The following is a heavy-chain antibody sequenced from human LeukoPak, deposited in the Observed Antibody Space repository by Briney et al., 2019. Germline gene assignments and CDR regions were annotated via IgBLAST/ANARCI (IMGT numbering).Heavy chain of an antibody. CDR2: ISSSSSYI. J-gene: IGHJ3*02. CDR3: ARVRFLEWLSPDAFDI. CDR1: GFTFSSYS. D-gene: IGHD3-3*01. Sequence: GGSLRLSCAASGFTFSSYSMNWVRQAPGKGLEWVSSISSSSSYIYYADSVKGRFTISRDNAKNSLYLQMNSLRAEDTAVYYCARVRFLEWLSPDAFDIWGQGTMVTVPS. V-gene: IGHV3-21*01.